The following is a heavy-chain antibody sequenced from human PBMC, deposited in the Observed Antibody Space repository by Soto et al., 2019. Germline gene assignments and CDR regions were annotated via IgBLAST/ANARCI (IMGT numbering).Heavy chain of an antibody. CDR2: ISSGSNFK. CDR1: GFSFTQYM. D-gene: IGHD3-16*02. Sequence: EVQLVASGGGLVNPGGSLRLSCAASGFSFTQYMITWVRQAPGKGLQWVASISSGSNFKYHSDAMEGRFTISSDNAKNCVTLEMKRVKAGDKAVYYCLRDVDGRYPSVVFDLWVQGTVVTVSS. CDR3: LRDVDGRYPSVVFDL. V-gene: IGHV3-21*06. J-gene: IGHJ3*01.